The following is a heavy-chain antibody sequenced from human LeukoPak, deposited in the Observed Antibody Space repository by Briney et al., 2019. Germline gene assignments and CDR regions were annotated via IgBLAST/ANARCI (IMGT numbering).Heavy chain of an antibody. Sequence: SETLSLTCAVYGGSFSGYYWSWLRQPPGKGLEWIGEINHSGRTNYTPSLKSRVTISVDTSKNQFSLKLSSVTAADTAVYYCARGGGSPDMDVWGKGTTVTVSS. CDR1: GGSFSGYY. J-gene: IGHJ6*04. CDR2: INHSGRT. V-gene: IGHV4-34*01. CDR3: ARGGGSPDMDV.